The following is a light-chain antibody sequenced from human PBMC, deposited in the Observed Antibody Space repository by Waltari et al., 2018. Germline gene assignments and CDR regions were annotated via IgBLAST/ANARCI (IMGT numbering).Light chain of an antibody. V-gene: IGLV1-44*01. Sequence: QSLLTQPPAVSGTPGQRVTISCSGSSSNIGINTVNWYQQLPGAAPKLLISRDVERPSGVPGVFSGSKSGTSASLAISGLQSDDEGDYFCAAGDDNLNGLFGSGTKVSVL. CDR2: RDV. J-gene: IGLJ6*01. CDR3: AAGDDNLNGL. CDR1: SSNIGINT.